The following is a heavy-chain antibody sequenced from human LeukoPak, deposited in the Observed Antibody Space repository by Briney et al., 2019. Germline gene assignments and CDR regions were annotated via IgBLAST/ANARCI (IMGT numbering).Heavy chain of an antibody. D-gene: IGHD5-12*01. CDR1: GGSISSGGYS. CDR3: ARGGAYSGYDGEYYFDY. J-gene: IGHJ4*02. CDR2: IYHSGST. V-gene: IGHV4-30-2*01. Sequence: SETLSLTCAVSGGSISSGGYSWSWIRQPPGKGLEWIGYIYHSGSTYYNPSLKSRVTISVDRSKNQFSLKLSSVTAADTAVYYCARGGAYSGYDGEYYFDYWGQGTLVTVSS.